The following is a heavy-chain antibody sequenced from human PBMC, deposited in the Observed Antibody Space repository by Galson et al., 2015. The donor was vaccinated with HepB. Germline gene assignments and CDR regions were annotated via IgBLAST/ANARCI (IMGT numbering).Heavy chain of an antibody. Sequence: SLRLSCAASGFTFSSYWMSWVRQAPGKGLEWVANIKQDGSEKYYVDSVKGRFTISRDNAKNSLYLQMNSLRAEDTAVYYCARDYDAIIAAAAGGAFDIWGQGTMVTVSS. CDR3: ARDYDAIIAAAAGGAFDI. V-gene: IGHV3-7*03. CDR1: GFTFSSYW. J-gene: IGHJ3*02. CDR2: IKQDGSEK. D-gene: IGHD6-13*01.